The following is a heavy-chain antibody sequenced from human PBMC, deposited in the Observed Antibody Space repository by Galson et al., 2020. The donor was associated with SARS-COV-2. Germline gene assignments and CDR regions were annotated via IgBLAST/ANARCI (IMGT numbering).Heavy chain of an antibody. CDR3: AYYYYDNSNYSYSPEY. J-gene: IGHJ4*02. D-gene: IGHD3-22*01. V-gene: IGHV4-31*03. Sequence: SETLSLTCTVSGVSVGSRGHYWSWIRQLPGRGPEWIGYIYYSGSNHYIPSLRSRLTISRDTSKNQFYLRLTSVTAADTAVYYCAYYYYDNSNYSYSPEYWGQGMLVTVSS. CDR1: GVSVGSRGHY. CDR2: IYYSGSN.